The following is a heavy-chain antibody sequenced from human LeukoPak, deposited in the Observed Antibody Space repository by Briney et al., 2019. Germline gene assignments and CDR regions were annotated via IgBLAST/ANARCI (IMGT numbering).Heavy chain of an antibody. CDR2: IYHSGST. CDR3: ARRPGYGAFDI. D-gene: IGHD1-1*01. V-gene: IGHV4-38-2*01. CDR1: GYSISSGYY. J-gene: IGHJ3*02. Sequence: SETLSLTCAVSGYSISSGYYWGWIRQPPGKGLEWIGSIYHSGSTYYNPSLQSRVTISVDTSKNQFSLKLSSVTAADTAVYYCARRPGYGAFDIWGQGTMVTVSS.